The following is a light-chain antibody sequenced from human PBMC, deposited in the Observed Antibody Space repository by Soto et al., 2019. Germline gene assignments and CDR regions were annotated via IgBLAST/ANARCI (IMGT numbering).Light chain of an antibody. J-gene: IGLJ1*01. CDR3: TSYTSSSTYV. V-gene: IGLV2-14*01. Sequence: QSALTQPASVSGSPGQSIAISCTGTSSDVGAYNYVSWYQQHPGKAPKLMIYDVSNRPSGASGRFSGSKSGNTASLTISGLQPEDEADYYCTSYTSSSTYVFGTGTKVTVL. CDR2: DVS. CDR1: SSDVGAYNY.